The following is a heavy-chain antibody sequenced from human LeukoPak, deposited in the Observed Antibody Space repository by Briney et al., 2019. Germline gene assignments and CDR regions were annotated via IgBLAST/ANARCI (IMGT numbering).Heavy chain of an antibody. CDR2: IYSGGST. CDR3: ARKRGYSYGYDY. CDR1: GFTVSSNY. J-gene: IGHJ4*02. D-gene: IGHD5-18*01. V-gene: IGHV3-53*04. Sequence: GGSLRLSCAASGFTVSSNYMSWVRQAPGKGLEWVSVIYSGGSTYYADSVKGRFTISRHNSENTLYLQVNSLRAEDTAVYYCARKRGYSYGYDYWGQGTLVTVSS.